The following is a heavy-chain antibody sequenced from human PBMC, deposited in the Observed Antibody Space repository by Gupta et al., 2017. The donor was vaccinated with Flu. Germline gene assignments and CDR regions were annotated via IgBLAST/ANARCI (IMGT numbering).Heavy chain of an antibody. V-gene: IGHV4-4*07. CDR2: FYASGDA. D-gene: IGHD3-22*01. CDR3: SSGYYYDSDGYFRDY. Sequence: RQPAGKGLEWIGRFYASGDATNNPSLEGRVSMSVDTSKNQFSLKLTAVTAADTAVYDCSSGYYYDSDGYFRDYWGRGTLVTVSS. J-gene: IGHJ4*02.